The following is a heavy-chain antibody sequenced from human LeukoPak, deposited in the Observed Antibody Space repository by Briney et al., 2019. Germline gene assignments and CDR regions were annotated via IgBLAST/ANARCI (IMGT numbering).Heavy chain of an antibody. J-gene: IGHJ6*03. CDR1: GGCISSYY. D-gene: IGHD3-3*01. Sequence: PSETLSLTCTVSGGCISSYYWSWIRQPPGKGLEWIGYIYYSGSTNYNPSLKSRVTISVDTSKNQFSLKLSSVTAADTAVYYCARFRAITIFGVVINYYYYYYMDVWGKGTTVTVSS. CDR2: IYYSGST. V-gene: IGHV4-59*01. CDR3: ARFRAITIFGVVINYYYYYYMDV.